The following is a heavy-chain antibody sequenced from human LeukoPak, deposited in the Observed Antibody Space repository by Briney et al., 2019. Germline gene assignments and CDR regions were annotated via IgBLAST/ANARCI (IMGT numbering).Heavy chain of an antibody. CDR3: ARDQSFGSGSPQGGMDV. V-gene: IGHV3-33*01. CDR2: IWYDGSNK. D-gene: IGHD3-10*01. CDR1: GFTFSSYG. J-gene: IGHJ6*02. Sequence: GSLRLSCAASGFTFSSYGMHWVRQAPGKGLEWVAVIWYDGSNKYYADFVKGRFTISRDNSKNTLYLQMNSLRAEDTAVYYCARDQSFGSGSPQGGMDVWGQGTTVTVSS.